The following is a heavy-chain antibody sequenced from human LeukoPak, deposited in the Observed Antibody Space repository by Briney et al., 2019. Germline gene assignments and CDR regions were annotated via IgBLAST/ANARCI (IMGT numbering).Heavy chain of an antibody. CDR2: INHSGST. V-gene: IGHV4-34*01. CDR1: GGSFSGYY. CDR3: ARLPYCSGGSCYFDY. Sequence: PSETLSLTCAVYGGSFSGYYWSWIRQPPEKGLEWIGEINHSGSTNYNPSLKSRVTMSVDTSKHQFSLKLSSVTAADTAVYYCARLPYCSGGSCYFDYWGQGTLVTVSS. J-gene: IGHJ4*02. D-gene: IGHD2-15*01.